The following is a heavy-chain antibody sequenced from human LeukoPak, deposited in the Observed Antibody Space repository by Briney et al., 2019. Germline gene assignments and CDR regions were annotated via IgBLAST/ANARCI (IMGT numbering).Heavy chain of an antibody. CDR1: GFTFSSYG. J-gene: IGHJ6*04. CDR2: ISYDGSNK. V-gene: IGHV3-30*18. Sequence: PGRSLRLSCAASGFTFSSYGMHWVRQAPGKGLEWVAVISYDGSNKYYADSVKGRFTISRDNSKNTLCLQMNSLRAEDTAVYYCAKADYGDYPYYYYGMDVWGKGTTVTVSS. D-gene: IGHD4-17*01. CDR3: AKADYGDYPYYYYGMDV.